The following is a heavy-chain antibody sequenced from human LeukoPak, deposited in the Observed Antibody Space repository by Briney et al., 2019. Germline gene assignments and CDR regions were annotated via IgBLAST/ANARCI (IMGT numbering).Heavy chain of an antibody. Sequence: GGSLRLSCAASGFTFSSYSLKWVRQAPGKGLEWVSSISSSSGYIYYADSVKGRFTISRDNAKNSLYLQMNSLRAEDTAVYYCARYSGSHQFDYWGQGTLVTVSS. V-gene: IGHV3-21*01. J-gene: IGHJ4*02. CDR1: GFTFSSYS. D-gene: IGHD1-26*01. CDR2: ISSSSGYI. CDR3: ARYSGSHQFDY.